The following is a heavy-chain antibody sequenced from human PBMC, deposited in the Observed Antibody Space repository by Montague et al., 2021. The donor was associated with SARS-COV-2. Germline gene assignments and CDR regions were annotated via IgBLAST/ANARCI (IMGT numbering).Heavy chain of an antibody. CDR2: ISWNSGSI. CDR1: GFTFDDYA. CDR3: AKDIDGHSSTFDY. J-gene: IGHJ4*02. D-gene: IGHD6-13*01. V-gene: IGHV3-9*01. Sequence: SLRLSCAASGFTFDDYAMHWVRQAPGKGLEWVSGISWNSGSIGYADSVKGRFTISRDNAKNSLYLQINSLRAEDTALYYCAKDIDGHSSTFDYWGQGTLVTVSS.